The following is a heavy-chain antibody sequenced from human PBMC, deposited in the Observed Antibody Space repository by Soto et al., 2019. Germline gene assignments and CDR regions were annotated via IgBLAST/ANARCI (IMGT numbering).Heavy chain of an antibody. J-gene: IGHJ5*02. Sequence: QVHLVQSGAEVKKPGASVKVSCKASGYTLLSYGISWVRQAPGQGLEWMGWINTYNNKTNYAQKLQGRVTMTTDTTTSTAYMELRSLRSDDTAVYYCAHVYCSGGSCFPNWFDPWGQGTLVTVSS. CDR3: AHVYCSGGSCFPNWFDP. CDR2: INTYNNKT. V-gene: IGHV1-18*04. D-gene: IGHD2-15*01. CDR1: GYTLLSYG.